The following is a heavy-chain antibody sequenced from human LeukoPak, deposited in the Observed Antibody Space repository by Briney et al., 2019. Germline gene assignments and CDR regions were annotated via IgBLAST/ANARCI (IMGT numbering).Heavy chain of an antibody. J-gene: IGHJ6*02. CDR2: IKQDGTEK. CDR3: ARSAAIRNKNYYYFYGMDV. D-gene: IGHD2-2*02. Sequence: GRSLRLSCPASAFTFGSYWTSWVRHAPGKWLEWAATIKQDGTEKYYVKSVKGRFTISRYNGKNSLYLQMKSLRAEDTAVYYCARSAAIRNKNYYYFYGMDVWGQGTTVTVSS. V-gene: IGHV3-7*01. CDR1: AFTFGSYW.